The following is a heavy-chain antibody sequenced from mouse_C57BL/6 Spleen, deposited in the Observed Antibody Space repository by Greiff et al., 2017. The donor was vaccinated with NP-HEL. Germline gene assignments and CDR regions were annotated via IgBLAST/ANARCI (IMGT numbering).Heavy chain of an antibody. CDR1: GYTFTSYW. D-gene: IGHD2-4*01. CDR3: ARSDYDYGNFDY. J-gene: IGHJ2*01. Sequence: VQLQQPGAELVKPGASVKLSCKASGYTFTSYWMHWVKQRPGQGLEWIGMIHPNSGSTNYNEKFKSKATLTVDKSSSTAYMQLSSLTSEDSAVYYCARSDYDYGNFDYWGQGTTLTVSS. V-gene: IGHV1-64*01. CDR2: IHPNSGST.